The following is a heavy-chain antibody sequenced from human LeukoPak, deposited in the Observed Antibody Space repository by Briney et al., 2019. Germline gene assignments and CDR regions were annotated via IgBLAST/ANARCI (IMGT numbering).Heavy chain of an antibody. Sequence: SETLSLTCTVSGGSISSYYWSWIRQPSGKGLEWIGYIYYSGSTNYNPSLKSRVTISVDTSKNQFSLKLSSVTAADTAVYYCAGASYDSSGVHWGQGTLVTVSS. V-gene: IGHV4-59*01. J-gene: IGHJ4*02. CDR3: AGASYDSSGVH. CDR2: IYYSGST. D-gene: IGHD3-22*01. CDR1: GGSISSYY.